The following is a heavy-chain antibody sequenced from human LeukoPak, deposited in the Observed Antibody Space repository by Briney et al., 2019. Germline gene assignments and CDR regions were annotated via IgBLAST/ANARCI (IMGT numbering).Heavy chain of an antibody. V-gene: IGHV1-2*02. CDR2: INPNNGGT. J-gene: IGHJ3*02. Sequence: ASVKLSFKSSVYTFTCYYLHWVRQAPGQGLEWVGWINPNNGGTNYAQTFQGRVTMTRDTSISTPYMELSRLRFDDTAVYYCARGGSRSSGAFDIWGQGPIVPVSS. CDR1: VYTFTCYY. CDR3: ARGGSRSSGAFDI. D-gene: IGHD6-13*01.